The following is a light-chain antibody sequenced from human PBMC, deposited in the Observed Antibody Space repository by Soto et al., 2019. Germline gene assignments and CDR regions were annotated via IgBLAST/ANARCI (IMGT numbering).Light chain of an antibody. CDR3: QQLSNYVGT. Sequence: IQLTQSPSSLSASVGDRVTITCRAGQDISTYLAWYQQKPGKAPKLLISGATTLQNGVPSRFNGRGSGTDFTLTISSLQPEDFATYYCQQLSNYVGTFGQGTKVELK. V-gene: IGKV1-9*01. CDR1: QDISTY. J-gene: IGKJ2*01. CDR2: GAT.